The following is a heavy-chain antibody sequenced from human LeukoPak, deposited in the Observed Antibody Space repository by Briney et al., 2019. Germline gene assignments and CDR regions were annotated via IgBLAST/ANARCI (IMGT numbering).Heavy chain of an antibody. J-gene: IGHJ4*02. D-gene: IGHD5-18*01. CDR1: GFTFSNFA. CDR3: ARDYTAMMY. Sequence: TGGSLRLSCAASGFTFSNFAVSWVRQAPGKGLEWVSAISGSGGSTYYADSVKGRFTISRDNSKNTLYLQMNSLRAEDTAVYYCARDYTAMMYWGQGTLVTVSS. V-gene: IGHV3-23*01. CDR2: ISGSGGST.